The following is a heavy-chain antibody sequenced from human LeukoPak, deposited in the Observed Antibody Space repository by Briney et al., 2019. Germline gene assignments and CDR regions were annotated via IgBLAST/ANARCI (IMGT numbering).Heavy chain of an antibody. V-gene: IGHV1-8*01. CDR2: MSPNNGDT. Sequence: ASVKVSCKTSGYTFTSYDINWVRQATGQGLEWLGWMSPNNGDTGYAQKFQGRVTMTRDTSTNTAYMELSALTSEDTAVYYCARNVPRTGDFNSWGQGALVTVSS. CDR3: ARNVPRTGDFNS. J-gene: IGHJ4*02. D-gene: IGHD7-27*01. CDR1: GYTFTSYD.